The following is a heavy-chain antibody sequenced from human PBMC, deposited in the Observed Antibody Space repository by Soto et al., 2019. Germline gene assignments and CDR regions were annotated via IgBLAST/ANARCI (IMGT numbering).Heavy chain of an antibody. V-gene: IGHV4-31*03. D-gene: IGHD3-22*01. Sequence: SETLSLTCTVSGGSISSGGYYWSWIRQHPGKGLGWIGYIYYSGSTYYNPSLKSRVTISVDTSKNQFSLKLSSVTAADTAVYYCARVPSDYYDSSGYYYLYFDYWGQGTLVTVSS. CDR3: ARVPSDYYDSSGYYYLYFDY. CDR2: IYYSGST. J-gene: IGHJ4*02. CDR1: GGSISSGGYY.